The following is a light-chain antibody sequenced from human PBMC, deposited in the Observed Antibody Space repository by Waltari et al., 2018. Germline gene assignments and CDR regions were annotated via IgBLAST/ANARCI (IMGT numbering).Light chain of an antibody. Sequence: EIVVTQSPATLSLSPGERATLSCRASENVDTNIAWYQQKPGQPPRLLISGASTRATDIPPRFSGSGSGTEFTLSISSLQSEDFAVYYCHQYKNWPPWTFGQGTKVETK. V-gene: IGKV3-15*01. CDR3: HQYKNWPPWT. CDR2: GAS. J-gene: IGKJ1*01. CDR1: ENVDTN.